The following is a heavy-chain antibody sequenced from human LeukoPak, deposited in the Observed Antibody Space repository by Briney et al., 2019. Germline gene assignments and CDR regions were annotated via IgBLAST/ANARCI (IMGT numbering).Heavy chain of an antibody. CDR2: ISSSGTTI. J-gene: IGHJ4*02. D-gene: IGHD2-15*01. Sequence: GGSLRLSCAASGFTISSYEMNWVRQAPGKGLEWVSYISSSGTTIYYADSVKGRFTISRDNAKNSLYLQMNSLRAEDTAVYYCARFTYCSGGSCYRPNFDYWGQGTLVTVSS. CDR1: GFTISSYE. CDR3: ARFTYCSGGSCYRPNFDY. V-gene: IGHV3-48*03.